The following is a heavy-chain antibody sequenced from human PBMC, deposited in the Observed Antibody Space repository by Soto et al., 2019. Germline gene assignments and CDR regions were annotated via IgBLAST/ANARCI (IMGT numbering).Heavy chain of an antibody. CDR2: ISSSSSYI. Sequence: GGSLRLSCAASGFTFSSYSMNWVRQAPGKGLEWVSSISSSSSYIYYADSVKGRFTISRDNAKNSLYLQMNSLRAEDTAVYYCARGGYCSGGSCYGFDYWGQGTLVTVSS. V-gene: IGHV3-21*01. CDR3: ARGGYCSGGSCYGFDY. J-gene: IGHJ4*02. D-gene: IGHD2-15*01. CDR1: GFTFSSYS.